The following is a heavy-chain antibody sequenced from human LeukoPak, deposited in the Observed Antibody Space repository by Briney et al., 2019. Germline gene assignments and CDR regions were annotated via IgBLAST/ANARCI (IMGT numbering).Heavy chain of an antibody. V-gene: IGHV4-34*01. Sequence: LSETLSLTCTVSGGSISSYYWSWIRQPPGKGLEWIGEINHSGSTNYNPSLKSRVTISVDTSKNQFSLKLSSVTAADTAVYYCARAVYKYYDFWSGYYKGGWFDPWGQGTLVTVSS. D-gene: IGHD3-3*01. CDR3: ARAVYKYYDFWSGYYKGGWFDP. J-gene: IGHJ5*02. CDR2: INHSGST. CDR1: GGSISSYY.